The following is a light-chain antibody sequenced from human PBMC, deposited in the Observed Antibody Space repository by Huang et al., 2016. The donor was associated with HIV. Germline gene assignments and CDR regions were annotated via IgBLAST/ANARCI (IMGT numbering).Light chain of an antibody. CDR1: QSLLHSDGETY. J-gene: IGKJ4*01. V-gene: IGKV2D-29*02. CDR3: MQRTQRPLT. Sequence: DIVMTQTPLSLSVTPGQPASISCKSSQSLLHSDGETYLYWYLHKPGQSPQLLIYEGSNRFSGVPDRFSGSGSGTDFTLRISRVEAEDVGVYYCMQRTQRPLTFGGGTKVEIK. CDR2: EGS.